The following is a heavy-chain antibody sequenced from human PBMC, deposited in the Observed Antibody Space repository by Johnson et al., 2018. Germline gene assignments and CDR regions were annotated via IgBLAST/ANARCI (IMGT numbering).Heavy chain of an antibody. CDR3: ARVLGYCSGGSCYSVDYYYYYMDV. Sequence: QVQLQQLGAGLLKPSETLSLTCAVYGGSFSGYYWSWIRQPPGKGLEWIGEINHSGSTNYNPSLKSRVTISVDTSKNKFSLKLSSVTAEDPAGYYFARVLGYCSGGSCYSVDYYYYYMDVWGKGTTVTVSS. D-gene: IGHD2-15*01. CDR1: GGSFSGYY. CDR2: INHSGST. J-gene: IGHJ6*03. V-gene: IGHV4-34*01.